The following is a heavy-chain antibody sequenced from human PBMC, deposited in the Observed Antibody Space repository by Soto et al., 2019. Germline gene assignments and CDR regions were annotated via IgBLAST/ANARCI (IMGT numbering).Heavy chain of an antibody. D-gene: IGHD1-1*01. CDR1: GFTFSSYW. Sequence: EVQLVESGGGLVQPGGSLRLSCAASGFTFSSYWMHWVRQAPGKGLVWVSCIKSDGSSTSYADSVKGRFTISRDNAKNTLYLQMNSLRAEDTAVYYCARGPTGTEDYWGQGTLVTVSS. J-gene: IGHJ4*02. V-gene: IGHV3-74*01. CDR2: IKSDGSST. CDR3: ARGPTGTEDY.